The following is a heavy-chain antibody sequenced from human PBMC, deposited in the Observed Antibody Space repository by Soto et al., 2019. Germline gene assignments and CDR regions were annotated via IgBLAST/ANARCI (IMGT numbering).Heavy chain of an antibody. Sequence: PSETLSLTCAVYGGSFSGYYWGWIRQPPGKGLEWIGEINHRGSTNYNPSLKSRVTISVDTSKNQFSLKLSSVTAADTAVYYCARVGSSGYSYGSASYGYWGQGTLVTVSS. D-gene: IGHD5-18*01. V-gene: IGHV4-34*01. CDR2: INHRGST. CDR3: ARVGSSGYSYGSASYGY. J-gene: IGHJ4*02. CDR1: GGSFSGYY.